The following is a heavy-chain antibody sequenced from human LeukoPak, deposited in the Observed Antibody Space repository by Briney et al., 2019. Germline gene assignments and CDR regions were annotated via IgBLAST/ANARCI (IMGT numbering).Heavy chain of an antibody. CDR2: ISYDGSNK. V-gene: IGHV3-30*18. CDR3: AKEARITMIVVVITYFDY. J-gene: IGHJ4*02. CDR1: GSTFSSYS. Sequence: GGSLRLSCAASGSTFSSYSMNRVRQAPGKGLEWVAVISYDGSNKYYADSVKGRFTISRDNSKNTLYLQMNSLRAEDTAVYYCAKEARITMIVVVITYFDYWGQGTLVTVSS. D-gene: IGHD3-22*01.